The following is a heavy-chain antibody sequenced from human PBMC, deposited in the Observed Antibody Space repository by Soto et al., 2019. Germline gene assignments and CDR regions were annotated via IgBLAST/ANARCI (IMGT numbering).Heavy chain of an antibody. J-gene: IGHJ6*02. Sequence: RRLSCAASGFTFSSYEMNWVRQAPGKGLEWVSYISSSSSTIYYADSVKGRFTISRDNAKNSLYLQMNSLRAEDTAVYYCARDGGRLRFLEWAPPPLHHARYYYGMDVWGQGTTVTVSS. CDR2: ISSSSSTI. V-gene: IGHV3-48*03. D-gene: IGHD3-3*01. CDR1: GFTFSSYE. CDR3: ARDGGRLRFLEWAPPPLHHARYYYGMDV.